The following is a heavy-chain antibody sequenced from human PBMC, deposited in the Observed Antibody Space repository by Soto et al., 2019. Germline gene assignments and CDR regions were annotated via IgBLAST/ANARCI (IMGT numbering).Heavy chain of an antibody. CDR1: GGPFNSYT. CDR3: AIGTTVVAFYYYYAMDV. Sequence: QVQLVQSGADVKKPGSSVRVSCKASGGPFNSYTISWVRQAPGQGLEWMGGIIPMSGTANYAQTFQGRLTITADESTNTAYMELTSLRSEDTAVYYGAIGTTVVAFYYYYAMDVWGQGTTVTVSS. CDR2: IIPMSGTA. V-gene: IGHV1-69*01. J-gene: IGHJ6*02. D-gene: IGHD4-4*01.